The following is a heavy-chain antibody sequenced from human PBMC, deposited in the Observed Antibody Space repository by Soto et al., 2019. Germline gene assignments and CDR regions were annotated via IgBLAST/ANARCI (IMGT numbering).Heavy chain of an antibody. CDR2: IYYSGST. CDR1: GGSSSSGDYF. V-gene: IGHV4-31*03. J-gene: IGHJ3*02. Sequence: PSETLSITCTVSGGSSSSGDYFWSWLRQHPGKGLEWIGYIYYSGSTYYNPSLKSRVTMSVDTSKSQFSLNLSSVTAADTAVYYCARGAIDSRAFDIWGQGTMVTVSS. CDR3: ARGAIDSRAFDI.